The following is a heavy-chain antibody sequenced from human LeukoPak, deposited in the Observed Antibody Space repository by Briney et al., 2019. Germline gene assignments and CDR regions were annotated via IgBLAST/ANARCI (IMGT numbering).Heavy chain of an antibody. D-gene: IGHD3-10*01. CDR2: ISFTSSFV. Sequence: GGSLRLSCAASGFAFSDYSMNWVRQAPGKGLEWVSSISFTSSFVYYADSVKGRFTISRDNAKNSLYLQMNSLRAEDTAVYYCASERLVVRGITGYFDYWGQGTLVTVSS. V-gene: IGHV3-21*01. J-gene: IGHJ4*02. CDR3: ASERLVVRGITGYFDY. CDR1: GFAFSDYS.